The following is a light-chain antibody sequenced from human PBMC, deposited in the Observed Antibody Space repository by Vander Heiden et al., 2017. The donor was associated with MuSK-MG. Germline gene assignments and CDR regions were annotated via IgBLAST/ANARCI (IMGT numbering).Light chain of an antibody. Sequence: EIVLTQSPGTLSLSPGERATLSCRASQSVSSSYLAWYQQKPGQAPRLLIYGASSRATGIPERFSGSGSGTDFTLTISRLEPEDFAVYYWQQYGSSHTFGQGTRLEIK. V-gene: IGKV3-20*01. CDR3: QQYGSSHT. J-gene: IGKJ5*01. CDR1: QSVSSSY. CDR2: GAS.